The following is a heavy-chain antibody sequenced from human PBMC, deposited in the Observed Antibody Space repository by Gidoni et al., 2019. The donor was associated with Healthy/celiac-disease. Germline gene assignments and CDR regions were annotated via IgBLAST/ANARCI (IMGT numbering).Heavy chain of an antibody. CDR2: IYPGDSDT. CDR1: GYSFSTYW. V-gene: IGHV5-51*01. Sequence: EVQLVQSGAEVKKPGESLKISCKGSGYSFSTYWIAWVRQMPGKGLEWMGVIYPGDSDTRYSSSFQDHVTISGDKTIATAYLQWSSLEASDTAIYYCARRSAGMDVWGQGTAVTVSS. CDR3: ARRSAGMDV. J-gene: IGHJ6*02.